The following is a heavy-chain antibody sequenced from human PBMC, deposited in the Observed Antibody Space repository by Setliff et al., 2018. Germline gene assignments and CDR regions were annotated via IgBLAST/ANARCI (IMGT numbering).Heavy chain of an antibody. D-gene: IGHD1-1*01. CDR3: ARVRNTQNAFFDY. CDR2: IYHSGST. CDR1: GGSISSGYN. J-gene: IGHJ4*02. V-gene: IGHV4-38-2*02. Sequence: SETLSLTCTVSGGSISSGYNWGWLRQPPGKGLEWIGSIYHSGSTYYNPSLNSRLTISVDTSKNQFSLRLTSVTAADTAIYDCARVRNTQNAFFDYWSQGTLVTVSS.